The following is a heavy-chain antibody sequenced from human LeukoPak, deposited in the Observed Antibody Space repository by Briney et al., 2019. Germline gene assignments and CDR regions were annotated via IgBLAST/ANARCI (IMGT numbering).Heavy chain of an antibody. D-gene: IGHD6-19*01. CDR1: GGSIGSYY. V-gene: IGHV4-4*07. J-gene: IGHJ4*02. Sequence: SETLSLTCTVSGGSIGSYYWNWIRQPAGKGLEWLGNIFTRGTTNYNASLESRLTISLDTARNQFSLSLRSVTAADTAIYFCARSSLAVYFNYWGQGTLVTASS. CDR2: IFTRGTT. CDR3: ARSSLAVYFNY.